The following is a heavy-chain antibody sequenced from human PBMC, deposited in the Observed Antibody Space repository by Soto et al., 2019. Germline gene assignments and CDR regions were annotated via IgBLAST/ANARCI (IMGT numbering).Heavy chain of an antibody. D-gene: IGHD3-3*01. V-gene: IGHV3-23*01. CDR1: GFTFSSYA. J-gene: IGHJ5*02. CDR2: ISGSGGST. CDR3: AKDLSYYDFWSGYLHWFDP. Sequence: AVGSVRLSCAASGFTFSSYAMSWVRQAPGKGLEWVSAISGSGGSTYYADSVKGRFTISRDNSKNTLYLQMNSLRAEDTAVYYCAKDLSYYDFWSGYLHWFDPWGQGTLVTVSS.